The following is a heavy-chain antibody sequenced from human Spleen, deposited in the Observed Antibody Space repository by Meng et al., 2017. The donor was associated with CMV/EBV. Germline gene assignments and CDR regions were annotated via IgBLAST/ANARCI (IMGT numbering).Heavy chain of an antibody. CDR3: ARHPLGYCSSTSCDYFDY. Sequence: SETLSLTCTVSGGSISSYYWSWIRQPPGKGLEWIGYIYYSGSTNYNPSLKSRVTISVDTSKNQFSLKLSSVTAADTAVYYCARHPLGYCSSTSCDYFDYWGQGTLVTVSS. CDR1: GGSISSYY. D-gene: IGHD2-2*01. J-gene: IGHJ4*02. CDR2: IYYSGST. V-gene: IGHV4-59*08.